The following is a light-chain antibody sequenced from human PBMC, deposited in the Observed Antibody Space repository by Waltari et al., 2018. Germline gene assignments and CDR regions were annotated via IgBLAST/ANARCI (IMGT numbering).Light chain of an antibody. Sequence: QSALTQPASVSASPGPSITISRPGTQGYIGGSDFVSWYQHHPGRAPNVLIFDVNHRPSGISDRFSGSKSGNTASLTISGLQTEDDADYFCSSPSTNNIVVFGGGTKVTVL. CDR1: QGYIGGSDF. V-gene: IGLV2-14*01. J-gene: IGLJ2*01. CDR2: DVN. CDR3: SSPSTNNIVV.